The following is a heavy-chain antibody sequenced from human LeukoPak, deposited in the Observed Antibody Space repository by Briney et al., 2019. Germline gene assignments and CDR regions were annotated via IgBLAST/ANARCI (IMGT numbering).Heavy chain of an antibody. V-gene: IGHV3-23*01. CDR2: ISGSGGST. J-gene: IGHJ6*02. CDR1: GFTFSSYA. Sequence: GGSLRLSCAASGFTFSSYAMSWVRQAPGKGLEWVSAISGSGGSTYYADSVKGRFTISRDNSKNTLYLQMNSLRAEDTAVYYCARDTGCGGDCSYYYYGMDVWGQGTTVTVSS. D-gene: IGHD2-21*02. CDR3: ARDTGCGGDCSYYYYGMDV.